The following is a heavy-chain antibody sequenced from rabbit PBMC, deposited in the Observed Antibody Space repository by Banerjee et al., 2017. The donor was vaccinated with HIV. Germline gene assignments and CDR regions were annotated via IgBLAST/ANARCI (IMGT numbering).Heavy chain of an antibody. Sequence: QEQLEESGGDLVKPEGSLTLTCTASGFSFSNKYVMCWVRQAPGKGLEWIACIYAGSSGNTYYARWAKGRFTITRSTSLNTVTLKMTSLTAADTATYFCAKDGGSDYDWAMDLWGPGTLVTV. CDR3: AKDGGSDYDWAMDL. J-gene: IGHJ3*01. CDR1: GFSFSNKYV. V-gene: IGHV1S45*01. D-gene: IGHD8-1*01. CDR2: IYAGSSGNT.